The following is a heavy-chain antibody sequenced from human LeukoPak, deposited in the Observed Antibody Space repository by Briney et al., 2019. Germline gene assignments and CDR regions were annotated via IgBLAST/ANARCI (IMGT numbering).Heavy chain of an antibody. Sequence: SVKVSCKASGGTFSSYAISWVRQAPGQGLEWMGGIIPIFGTANYAQKFQGRVTITAEKSTSTAYMELSSLRSEDTAVYYCASWGMATTDNWFDPWGQGTLVTVSS. CDR3: ASWGMATTDNWFDP. D-gene: IGHD5-24*01. CDR1: GGTFSSYA. V-gene: IGHV1-69*06. CDR2: IIPIFGTA. J-gene: IGHJ5*02.